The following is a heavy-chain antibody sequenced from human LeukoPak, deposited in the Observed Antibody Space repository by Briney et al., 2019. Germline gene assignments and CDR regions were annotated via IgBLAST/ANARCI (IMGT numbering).Heavy chain of an antibody. D-gene: IGHD1-26*01. CDR1: GFTFSDYY. V-gene: IGHV3-11*01. Sequence: GGSLRLSCAASGFTFSDYYMSWIRQAPGKGLEWVSYISSSGSTIYYADSVKGRFTISRDNAKNSLYLQMNSLRAEDTAVYYCARPAAVTWDSSFDYWGQGTLVTVSS. CDR3: ARPAAVTWDSSFDY. J-gene: IGHJ4*02. CDR2: ISSSGSTI.